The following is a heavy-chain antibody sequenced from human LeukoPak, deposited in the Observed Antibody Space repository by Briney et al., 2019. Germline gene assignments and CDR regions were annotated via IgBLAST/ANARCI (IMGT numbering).Heavy chain of an antibody. CDR1: GGSISSYY. D-gene: IGHD3-3*01. J-gene: IGHJ6*04. Sequence: KTSETLSLTCTVSGGSISSYYWSWIRQPPGKGLEWIGYIYYSGSTNYNPSLKSRVTISVDTSKNQFSLKLSSVTAADTAVYYCARGVAGITIFGVVQDVWGKGTTVTVSS. CDR3: ARGVAGITIFGVVQDV. CDR2: IYYSGST. V-gene: IGHV4-59*08.